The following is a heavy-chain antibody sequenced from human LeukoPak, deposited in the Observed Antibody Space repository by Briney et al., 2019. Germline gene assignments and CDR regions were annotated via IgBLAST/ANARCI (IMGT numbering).Heavy chain of an antibody. CDR1: GYTFTGYY. CDR3: ARGRDSSGYLFDY. CDR2: MNPNSGNT. D-gene: IGHD3-22*01. Sequence: ASVKVSCKASGYTFTGYYMHWVRQAPGQGLEWMGWMNPNSGNTGYAQKFQGRVTMTKNTSISTAYMELSSLRSEDTAVYYCARGRDSSGYLFDYWGQGILVTVSS. V-gene: IGHV1-8*02. J-gene: IGHJ4*02.